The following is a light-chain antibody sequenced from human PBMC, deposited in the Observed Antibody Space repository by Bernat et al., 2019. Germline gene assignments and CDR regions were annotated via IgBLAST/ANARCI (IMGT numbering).Light chain of an antibody. Sequence: EIVLTQSPSTLSLSPGERATLSCGASQRINSNYLAWYQQKPGLAPRLLIYDASTRATCIPDRFSGSGSGTDFTLTISRLEPEDFVVYDCQQYGSSPPSYTFGQGTKLEIK. V-gene: IGKV3D-20*01. CDR2: DAS. CDR1: QRINSNY. CDR3: QQYGSSPPSYT. J-gene: IGKJ2*01.